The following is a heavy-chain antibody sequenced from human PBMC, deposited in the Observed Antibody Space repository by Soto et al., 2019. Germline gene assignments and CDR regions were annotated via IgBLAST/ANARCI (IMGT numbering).Heavy chain of an antibody. CDR2: IIPRLGTA. J-gene: IGHJ6*02. CDR3: ASLWFGELYTQYYGRDV. V-gene: IGHV1-69*01. D-gene: IGHD3-10*01. Sequence: QVQLVQSGAEVKKPGSSVKVSCKASGGTFSSYAISWVRQAPGQGLEWMGGIIPRLGTANYAQKFQGRVTITADEATSTAYIELSSLRSEDMAVYYCASLWFGELYTQYYGRDVWGQGTTVTVSS. CDR1: GGTFSSYA.